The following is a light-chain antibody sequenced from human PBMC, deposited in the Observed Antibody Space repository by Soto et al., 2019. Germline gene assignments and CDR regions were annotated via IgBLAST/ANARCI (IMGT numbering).Light chain of an antibody. V-gene: IGKV4-1*01. CDR1: QSVLYSSNSKNY. J-gene: IGKJ1*01. CDR2: WAS. Sequence: DIVMTQSPDSLAVSRGERATINCKSSQSVLYSSNSKNYLAWYQQKPGQPPKLLIYWASTRESGVPDRFSGSVSGTDFTLTISSLQAEDVAVYYCQQYYSTWTFGQGTKVEIK. CDR3: QQYYSTWT.